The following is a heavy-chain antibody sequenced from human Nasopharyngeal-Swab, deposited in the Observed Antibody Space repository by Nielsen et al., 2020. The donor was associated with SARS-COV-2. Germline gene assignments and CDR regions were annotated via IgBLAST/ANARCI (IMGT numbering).Heavy chain of an antibody. CDR2: ISRSSRFI. CDR1: GFTFSSYS. V-gene: IGHV3-21*01. J-gene: IGHJ4*02. Sequence: GGSLRLSCAASGFTFSSYSMNWVRQAPGKGLEWVSSISRSSRFIYYADSVEGRFTISRDNAKNSLYLQMNSLRAEDTAVYYCARVSTYGDYGPFDYWGQGTLVTVSS. CDR3: ARVSTYGDYGPFDY. D-gene: IGHD4-17*01.